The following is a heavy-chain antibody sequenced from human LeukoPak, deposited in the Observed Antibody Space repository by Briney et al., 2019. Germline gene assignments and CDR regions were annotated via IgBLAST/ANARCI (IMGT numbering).Heavy chain of an antibody. V-gene: IGHV3-23*01. Sequence: GGSLRLSCVASGFTFSNYAMSWVRQAPGKGLEWVSTISGSGDSTYYADSVKGRFTISRDNSMNTLSLQMNSLRAEDTAVYYCAKIPSQSWYGAFDIWGQGTMVTVSS. CDR1: GFTFSNYA. D-gene: IGHD6-13*01. CDR3: AKIPSQSWYGAFDI. CDR2: ISGSGDST. J-gene: IGHJ3*02.